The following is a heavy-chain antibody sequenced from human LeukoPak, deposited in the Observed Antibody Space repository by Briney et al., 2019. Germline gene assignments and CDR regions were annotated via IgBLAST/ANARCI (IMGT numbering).Heavy chain of an antibody. J-gene: IGHJ4*02. D-gene: IGHD3-10*01. CDR3: ARTYYYGSGSSN. Sequence: GGSLRLSCAASGFTFSSYAMSWVRQAPGKGLEWVSVIYSGGSTYYADSVKGRFTISRDNSKNTLYLQMNSLRAEDTAVYYCARTYYYGSGSSNWGQGTLVTVSS. CDR1: GFTFSSYA. V-gene: IGHV3-66*01. CDR2: IYSGGST.